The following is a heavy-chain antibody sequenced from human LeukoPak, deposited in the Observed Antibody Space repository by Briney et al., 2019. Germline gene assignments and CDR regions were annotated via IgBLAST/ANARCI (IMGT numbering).Heavy chain of an antibody. V-gene: IGHV4-39*01. CDR2: IYYSGST. Sequence: PSETLSLTCTVSGGSISSSSYYWGWIRQPPGKGLDWIGSIYYSGSTYYNPSLKSRFTISVDTSKNQFSLKLSSVTAADTAVYYCARGRLVGYDYWGQGTLVTVSS. CDR1: GGSISSSSYY. CDR3: ARGRLVGYDY. D-gene: IGHD6-6*01. J-gene: IGHJ4*02.